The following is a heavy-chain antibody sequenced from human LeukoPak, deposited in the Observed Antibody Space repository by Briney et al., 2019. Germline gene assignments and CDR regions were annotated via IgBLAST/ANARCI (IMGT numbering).Heavy chain of an antibody. Sequence: ASVKVSCKASGGTFSSYAISWVRQAPGQGREWMGGIIPIFGTANYAQKFQGRVTITTDESTSTAYMELSSLRSEDTAVYYCARSTLRFDLVYFDYWGQGTLVTVSS. D-gene: IGHD3-3*01. CDR2: IIPIFGTA. CDR3: ARSTLRFDLVYFDY. J-gene: IGHJ4*02. V-gene: IGHV1-69*05. CDR1: GGTFSSYA.